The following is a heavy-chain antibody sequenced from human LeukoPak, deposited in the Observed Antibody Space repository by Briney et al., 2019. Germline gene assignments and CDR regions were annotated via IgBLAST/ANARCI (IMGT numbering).Heavy chain of an antibody. D-gene: IGHD7-27*01. CDR2: LGGKPNNYAT. J-gene: IGHJ4*02. CDR3: AKDSPTLLNWGPFDY. CDR1: GFTLSGSV. Sequence: GGSLRLSRAASGFTLSGSVIHWVRQASGKGLEWVGRLGGKPNNYATAYAASLKGRFTISRDNSKNTLYLQMNSLRAEDTAVYYCAKDSPTLLNWGPFDYWGQGTLVTVSS. V-gene: IGHV3-73*01.